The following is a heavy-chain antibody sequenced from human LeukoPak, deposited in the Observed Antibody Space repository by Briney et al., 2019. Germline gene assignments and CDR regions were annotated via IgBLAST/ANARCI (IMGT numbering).Heavy chain of an antibody. Sequence: SVTVSCKASGGTFSSYAISWVRQAPGQGLEWMGGIIPIFGTANYAQKFQGRVTITTDESTSTAYMELSSLRSEDTAVYYCAGGKFDSSGYMDVWGKGTTVTVSS. CDR1: GGTFSSYA. CDR3: AGGKFDSSGYMDV. J-gene: IGHJ6*03. CDR2: IIPIFGTA. D-gene: IGHD6-19*01. V-gene: IGHV1-69*05.